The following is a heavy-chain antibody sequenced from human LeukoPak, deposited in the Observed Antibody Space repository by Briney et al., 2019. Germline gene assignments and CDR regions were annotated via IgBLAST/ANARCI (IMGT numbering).Heavy chain of an antibody. V-gene: IGHV3-66*01. Sequence: PGGSLRLSCAASGFTVSSNYMAWVRQAPGKGLEWVSVVYGGDTTYYADSVKGRFTISRDNSKNTLYLQMNSLRAEDTAVYYCAKDRGNYFDYWGQGTLVTVSS. CDR1: GFTVSSNY. CDR3: AKDRGNYFDY. D-gene: IGHD1-14*01. J-gene: IGHJ4*02. CDR2: VYGGDTT.